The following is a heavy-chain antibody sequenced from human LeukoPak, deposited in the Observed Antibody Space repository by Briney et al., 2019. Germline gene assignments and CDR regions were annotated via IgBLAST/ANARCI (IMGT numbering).Heavy chain of an antibody. CDR2: ISAYNGNT. CDR3: AKVGENVLKIYPHSYFFDS. D-gene: IGHD2-21*01. Sequence: ASVKVSCKASGYTFTSYGITWVRQAPGQGLEWMGWISAYNGNTNYAQKLQDRVTMTTDTSTSTAYMELRGLRSDDTAVYYCAKVGENVLKIYPHSYFFDSWGQGTLVAVSS. V-gene: IGHV1-18*01. CDR1: GYTFTSYG. J-gene: IGHJ4*02.